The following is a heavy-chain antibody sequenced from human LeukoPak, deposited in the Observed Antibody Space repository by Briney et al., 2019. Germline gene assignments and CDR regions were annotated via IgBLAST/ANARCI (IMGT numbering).Heavy chain of an antibody. J-gene: IGHJ3*02. CDR3: ARDGGEGDNSAFDI. D-gene: IGHD3-16*01. CDR2: TRAKARGYTT. Sequence: PGGSLRLSCAASGVSLSDHHMDLVRQAPGKGLEWVGRTRAKARGYTTEYAASVKGRFTISRADSQTSVCLQMNDLKTEDTAVYFCARDGGEGDNSAFDIWGQGTVVTVSS. CDR1: GVSLSDHH. V-gene: IGHV3-72*01.